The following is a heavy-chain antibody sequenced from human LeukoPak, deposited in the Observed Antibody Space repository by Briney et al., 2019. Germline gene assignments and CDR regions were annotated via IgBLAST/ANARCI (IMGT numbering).Heavy chain of an antibody. J-gene: IGHJ4*02. D-gene: IGHD6-13*01. CDR1: GGSFSGYY. CDR3: ASSMYSSSWFDY. Sequence: SETLSLTCAVYGGSFSGYYWSWIRQPPGKGLEWIGEINHSGSTKYNPSLKSRVTISVDTSKNQFSLKLSSVTAADTAVYYCASSMYSSSWFDYWGQGTLVTVSS. CDR2: INHSGST. V-gene: IGHV4-34*01.